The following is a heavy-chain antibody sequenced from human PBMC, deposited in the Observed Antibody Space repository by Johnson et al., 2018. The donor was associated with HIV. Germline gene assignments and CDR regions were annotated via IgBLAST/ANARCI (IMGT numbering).Heavy chain of an antibody. CDR3: ARDPGYSSFDI. V-gene: IGHV3-7*05. D-gene: IGHD6-13*01. Sequence: VQLVESGGGLVQPGGSLRLSCAASGFTFSSYWMSWVRQAPGKGLEWVANIKQDGSEKYYVASVKGRFTISRDNAKNSLYLQMNSLRAEDTAVYYCARDPGYSSFDIWGQGAMVIVSS. J-gene: IGHJ3*02. CDR2: IKQDGSEK. CDR1: GFTFSSYW.